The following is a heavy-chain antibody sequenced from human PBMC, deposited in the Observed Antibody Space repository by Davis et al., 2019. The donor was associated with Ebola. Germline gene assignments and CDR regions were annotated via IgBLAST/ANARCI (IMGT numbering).Heavy chain of an antibody. J-gene: IGHJ6*04. V-gene: IGHV3-23*01. CDR2: VGLSADT. CDR3: ARGTGMDV. CDR1: GFVFSSYV. D-gene: IGHD2-8*01. Sequence: GESLKISCAASGFVFSSYVMSWVRRAPGKGLEWVSTVGLSADTYYADSVKGRFTVSRDNSKNTLYLQMNSLRAEDTAVYYCARGTGMDVWGKGTTVTVSS.